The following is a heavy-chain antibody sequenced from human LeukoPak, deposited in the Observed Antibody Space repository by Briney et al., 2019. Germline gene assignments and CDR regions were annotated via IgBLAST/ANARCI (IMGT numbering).Heavy chain of an antibody. V-gene: IGHV5-10-1*01. Sequence: PGESLKISCKGSGYSFTSYWVSWVRQMPGKGLEWMGRIDPSDSYTNYSPSFQGHVTISADKSISSAYLQWSSLKASDTAMYYCARPAEKSGSSYYFDYWGQGTLVTVSS. D-gene: IGHD1-26*01. CDR1: GYSFTSYW. J-gene: IGHJ4*02. CDR2: IDPSDSYT. CDR3: ARPAEKSGSSYYFDY.